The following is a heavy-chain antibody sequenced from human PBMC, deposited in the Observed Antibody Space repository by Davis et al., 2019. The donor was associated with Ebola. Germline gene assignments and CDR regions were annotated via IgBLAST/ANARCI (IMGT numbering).Heavy chain of an antibody. CDR1: GGSISSYY. CDR2: IYYSGST. D-gene: IGHD6-19*01. CDR3: ARLPSSGWPNYYYYYMDV. Sequence: PSETLSLTCTFSGGSISSYYWSWILQPPWKGLEWIGYIYYSGSTNYTPSLKSRVTISVDTSKNQFSLKLSSVTAADTAVYYCARLPSSGWPNYYYYYMDVWGKGTTVTVSS. J-gene: IGHJ6*03. V-gene: IGHV4-59*08.